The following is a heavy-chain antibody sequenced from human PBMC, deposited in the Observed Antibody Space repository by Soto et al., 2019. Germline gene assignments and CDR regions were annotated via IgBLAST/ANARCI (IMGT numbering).Heavy chain of an antibody. V-gene: IGHV3-21*01. CDR3: ARDAHAYCGGDCYRPNWFDP. Sequence: GGSLRLSCAASGFTFSSYSMNWVRQAPGKGLEWVSSISSSSSYIYYADSVKGRFTISRDNAKNSLYLQMNSLRAEDTAVYYCARDAHAYCGGDCYRPNWFDPWGQGTLVTVSS. D-gene: IGHD2-21*01. CDR1: GFTFSSYS. J-gene: IGHJ5*02. CDR2: ISSSSSYI.